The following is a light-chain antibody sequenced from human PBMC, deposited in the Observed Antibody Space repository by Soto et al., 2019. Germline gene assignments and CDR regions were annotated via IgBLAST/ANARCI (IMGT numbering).Light chain of an antibody. CDR1: SSNIGSNT. CDR2: GDN. CDR3: AGWDDSLIGVV. J-gene: IGLJ7*01. V-gene: IGLV1-44*01. Sequence: QSVLTQPPSASGTPGQRVAISCSGSSSNIGSNTVNWYQQLPGTAPKLLIYGDNQRPSGVPDRFSGSKSGTSASLAISGLQSEDEADYYCAGWDDSLIGVVFGGVTQLSVL.